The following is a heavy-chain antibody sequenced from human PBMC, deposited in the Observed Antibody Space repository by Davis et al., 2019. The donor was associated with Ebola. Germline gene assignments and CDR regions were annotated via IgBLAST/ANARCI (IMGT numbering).Heavy chain of an antibody. Sequence: SETLSLTCTVSGGSISSYYWRWIRQPPGKGLAWIGYTYYSGSTNYNPSLKSRVTISVDTSKNQFSLKLSSVTAADTAVYYCARHVVYDYVWRSYRRENNFDYWGQGTLVTVSS. CDR1: GGSISSYY. D-gene: IGHD3-16*02. V-gene: IGHV4-59*08. CDR2: TYYSGST. CDR3: ARHVVYDYVWRSYRRENNFDY. J-gene: IGHJ4*02.